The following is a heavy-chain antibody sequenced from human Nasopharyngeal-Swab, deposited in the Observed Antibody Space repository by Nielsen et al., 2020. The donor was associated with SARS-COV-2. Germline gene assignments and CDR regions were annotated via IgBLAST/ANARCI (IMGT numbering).Heavy chain of an antibody. CDR2: LSSIVSYI. D-gene: IGHD6-19*01. V-gene: IGHV3-21*06. CDR3: ARLPSAWGRRDFDY. Sequence: ESLKISCAASGFTFSTYSMICVRQAPAQGLQWPSWLSSIVSYIYYADSVKVLFTISRDNAKNALYLQMSSLRAEDTAVYYCARLPSAWGRRDFDYWGQGTLVTVSS. CDR1: GFTFSTYS. J-gene: IGHJ4*02.